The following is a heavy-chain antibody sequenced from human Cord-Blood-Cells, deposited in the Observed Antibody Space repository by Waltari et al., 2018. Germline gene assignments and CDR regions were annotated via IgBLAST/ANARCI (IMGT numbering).Heavy chain of an antibody. CDR2: IYYSGST. J-gene: IGHJ4*02. CDR3: ARQPYDFWSGYYLDY. D-gene: IGHD3-3*01. CDR1: GGSISSSSYY. Sequence: QLQLQESGPGLVKPSETLSLTCTVSGGSISSSSYYWGWIRQPPGEGLEWIGSIYYSGSTYHNPPLKSRVTISVDTSKNQFSLKLRSVTAADTAVYYCARQPYDFWSGYYLDYWGQGTLVTVSS. V-gene: IGHV4-39*01.